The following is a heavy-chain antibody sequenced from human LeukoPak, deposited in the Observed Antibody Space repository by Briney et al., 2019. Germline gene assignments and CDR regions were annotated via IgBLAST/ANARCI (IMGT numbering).Heavy chain of an antibody. J-gene: IGHJ4*02. CDR3: ARASGVVPAAKDY. V-gene: IGHV1-69*13. Sequence: SVKVSCKASGGTFSSYAISWVRQAPGQGLEWMGGIIPIFGTANYAQKFQGRVTITADESTSTAYMELRSLRSDDTAVYYCARASGVVPAAKDYWGQGTLVTVSS. D-gene: IGHD2-2*01. CDR1: GGTFSSYA. CDR2: IIPIFGTA.